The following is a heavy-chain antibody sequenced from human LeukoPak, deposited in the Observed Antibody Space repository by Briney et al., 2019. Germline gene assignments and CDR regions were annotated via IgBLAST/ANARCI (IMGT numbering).Heavy chain of an antibody. J-gene: IGHJ4*02. CDR1: GFTFSDYW. CDR2: INTDGSIT. CDR3: AKARGVSSGYYY. D-gene: IGHD3-22*01. Sequence: GGSLRLSCAASGFTFSDYWIHWVRQAPGKGLVWVSRINTDGSITNYADSVKGRFSISRDNAKNTLYLQMNSLRAEDTAVYYCAKARGVSSGYYYWGQGTLVTVSS. V-gene: IGHV3-74*01.